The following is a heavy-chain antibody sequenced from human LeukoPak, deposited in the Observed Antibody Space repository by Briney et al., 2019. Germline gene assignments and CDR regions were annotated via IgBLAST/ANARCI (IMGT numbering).Heavy chain of an antibody. CDR1: GFTFSNYA. Sequence: GGSLRLSCAVSGFTFSNYAMSWVRQAPGKGLEWVSTISVSGGSTYFADSVKGRFTTSRDNSKNTLYLQMNSLRAEDTAVYYCAKGLYYYDSSGYRFFDYWGQGTLVTVSS. V-gene: IGHV3-23*01. J-gene: IGHJ4*02. CDR3: AKGLYYYDSSGYRFFDY. D-gene: IGHD3-22*01. CDR2: ISVSGGST.